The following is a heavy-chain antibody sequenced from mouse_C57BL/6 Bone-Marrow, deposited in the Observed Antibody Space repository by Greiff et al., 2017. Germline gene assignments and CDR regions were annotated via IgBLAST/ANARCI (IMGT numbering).Heavy chain of an antibody. Sequence: QVQLKQPGAELVRPGTSVKLSCKASGYTFPSYWMHWVKQRPGQGLEWIGVIDPSDSYTNYNQKFKGKATLTVDTSSSTAYMQLSSLTSEDSAVYYCARNPSYYSNSWFAYWGQGTLVTVSA. CDR1: GYTFPSYW. CDR2: IDPSDSYT. CDR3: ARNPSYYSNSWFAY. V-gene: IGHV1-59*01. J-gene: IGHJ3*01. D-gene: IGHD2-5*01.